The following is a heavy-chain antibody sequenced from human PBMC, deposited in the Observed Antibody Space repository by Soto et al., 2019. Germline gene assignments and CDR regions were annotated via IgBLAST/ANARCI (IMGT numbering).Heavy chain of an antibody. D-gene: IGHD6-25*01. CDR2: IKQDGSDK. CDR3: ARATFEQSSALDY. J-gene: IGHJ4*02. V-gene: IGHV3-7*04. CDR1: GFTFSHHW. Sequence: EVQLVESGGGMVQPGGSLRLSCAASGFTFSHHWMSWVRQAPGKGLEWVANIKQDGSDKFYVDSARGRFTVSRDNAKNSVFLQMNSLRADDTAVYYWARATFEQSSALDYWGKGVLVSFSA.